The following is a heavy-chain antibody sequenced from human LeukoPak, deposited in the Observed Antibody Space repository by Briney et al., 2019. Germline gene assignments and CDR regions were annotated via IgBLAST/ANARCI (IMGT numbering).Heavy chain of an antibody. CDR1: GFTFSSYS. V-gene: IGHV3-21*01. CDR2: ISSSSSYI. Sequence: GGSLRLSCAASGFTFSSYSMNWVRQAPGKGLEWVSSISSSSSYIYYADSVKGRFTISRDNAKNSLYLQMNSLRAEDTAVYYCARDVTLAYCGGDCYSGASDVDVWGKGTTVTVSS. D-gene: IGHD2-21*01. J-gene: IGHJ6*04. CDR3: ARDVTLAYCGGDCYSGASDVDV.